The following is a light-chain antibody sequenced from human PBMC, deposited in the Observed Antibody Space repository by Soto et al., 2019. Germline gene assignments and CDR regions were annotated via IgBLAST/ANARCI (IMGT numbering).Light chain of an antibody. CDR1: QDIGDY. CDR2: DAS. V-gene: IGKV1-33*01. Sequence: DVQMTQSPSSLAASVGDRVTITCQASQDIGDYVNWYQQKPGKAPNLLIFDASILERGVPSRFSGSGSGTDFTFTISSLQPDEFATYYCQQYKSYPWTFGQGTKVEIK. J-gene: IGKJ1*01. CDR3: QQYKSYPWT.